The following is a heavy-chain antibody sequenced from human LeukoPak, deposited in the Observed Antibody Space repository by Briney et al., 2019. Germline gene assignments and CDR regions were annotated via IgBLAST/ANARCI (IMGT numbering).Heavy chain of an antibody. Sequence: PGGSLRLSCAASGLTFSNYAMHWVRQAPGKGLEYVSAISSNGGSTYYANSVKGRFTISRDNSKNTLYLQMGSLRAEDMAVYYCARWVSTSYDAFDIWGQGTMVTVSS. CDR1: GLTFSNYA. V-gene: IGHV3-64*01. J-gene: IGHJ3*02. CDR3: ARWVSTSYDAFDI. CDR2: ISSNGGST. D-gene: IGHD6-6*01.